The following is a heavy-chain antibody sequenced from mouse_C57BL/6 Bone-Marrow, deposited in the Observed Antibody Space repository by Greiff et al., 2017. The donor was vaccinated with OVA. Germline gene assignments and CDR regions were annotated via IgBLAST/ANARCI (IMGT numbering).Heavy chain of an antibody. Sequence: EVKLMESGGDLVKPGGSLKLSCAASGFTFSSYGMSWVRQTPDKRLEWVATISSGGSYTYYPDSVKGRFTISRDNAKNTLYLQMSSLKSEDTAMYYCARRHYDYDANYFDYWGQGTTLTVSS. J-gene: IGHJ2*01. CDR1: GFTFSSYG. D-gene: IGHD2-4*01. V-gene: IGHV5-6*02. CDR2: ISSGGSYT. CDR3: ARRHYDYDANYFDY.